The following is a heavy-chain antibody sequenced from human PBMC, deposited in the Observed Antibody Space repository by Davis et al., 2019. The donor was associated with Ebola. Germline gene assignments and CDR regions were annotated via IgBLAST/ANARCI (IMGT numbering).Heavy chain of an antibody. CDR2: IYSCGST. J-gene: IGHJ4*02. V-gene: IGHV3-66*03. D-gene: IGHD6-6*01. CDR3: ARGGQYSSSGGDY. CDR1: GFTFSSYA. Sequence: PGGSLRLSCAASGFTFSSYAMSWVRQAPGKGLEWVSVIYSCGSTYYADSVKGRFTISRDNSKNTLYLQMNSLRAEDTAVYYCARGGQYSSSGGDYWGQGTLVTVSS.